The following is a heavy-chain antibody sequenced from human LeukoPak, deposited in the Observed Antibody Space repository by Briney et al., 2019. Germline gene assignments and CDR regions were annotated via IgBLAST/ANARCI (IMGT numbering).Heavy chain of an antibody. CDR1: GFTFSSYW. Sequence: GGSLRLSCAASGFTFSSYWMSWVRQAPGKGLEWVANIKQDGSEKYYVDSVKGRFTISRDNAKNSLYLQMNSLRAEDTAVYYCARDGRQLWLAYMDVWGKGTTVTVSS. CDR2: IKQDGSEK. V-gene: IGHV3-7*01. CDR3: ARDGRQLWLAYMDV. J-gene: IGHJ6*03. D-gene: IGHD5-18*01.